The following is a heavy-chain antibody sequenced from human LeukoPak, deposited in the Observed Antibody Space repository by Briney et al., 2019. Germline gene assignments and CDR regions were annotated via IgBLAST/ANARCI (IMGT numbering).Heavy chain of an antibody. CDR3: ARDLKSGYSFGFDL. CDR2: IWYDGSNI. J-gene: IGHJ4*02. V-gene: IGHV3-33*01. Sequence: GGSLRLSCAASTFTFSNFGMHWVRQAPGKGLEWVAVIWYDGSNIYYADSVKGRFTVSRDNSKNTLYLQMNSLRAEDTAVYYCARDLKSGYSFGFDLWGQGTLVTVSP. CDR1: TFTFSNFG. D-gene: IGHD5-18*01.